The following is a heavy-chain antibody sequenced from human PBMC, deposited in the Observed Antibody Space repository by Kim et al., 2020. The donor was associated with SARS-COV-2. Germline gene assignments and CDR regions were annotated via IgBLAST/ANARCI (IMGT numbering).Heavy chain of an antibody. CDR2: IFHSGIT. D-gene: IGHD3-3*01. CDR1: GDSLSNNNW. J-gene: IGHJ5*02. Sequence: SETLSLTCSVTGDSLSNNNWWSWIRQPPGKGLEWIGEIFHSGITKYNPSLKSRLVISIEKSRNYFSLKLRSVTAADTAIYYCAKGGGWTAPSDPWGQGILVSVSS. V-gene: IGHV4-4*02. CDR3: AKGGGWTAPSDP.